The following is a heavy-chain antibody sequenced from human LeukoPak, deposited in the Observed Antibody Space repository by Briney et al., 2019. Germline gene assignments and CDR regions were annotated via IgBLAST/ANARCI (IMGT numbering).Heavy chain of an antibody. D-gene: IGHD1-26*01. CDR3: AREFEGTASGAGY. J-gene: IGHJ4*02. Sequence: GGSLRLSCAASGFTSSSYSMNWIRQAPGKGLEWVSSMSVGSGLIYYAESVKGRFTVSRDNAKKSLYLQMNSLRAEDTAVYYCAREFEGTASGAGYWGQGTLVTVSS. V-gene: IGHV3-21*01. CDR2: MSVGSGLI. CDR1: GFTSSSYS.